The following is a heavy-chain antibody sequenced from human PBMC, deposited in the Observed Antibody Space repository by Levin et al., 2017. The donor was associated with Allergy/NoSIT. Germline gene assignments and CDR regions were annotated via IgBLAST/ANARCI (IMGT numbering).Heavy chain of an antibody. Sequence: VASVKVSCKASGYTFTRFDINWVRQAPGQGLEWMGWISAHNGNTKYAQKIQGRVTMTTDTSTSTAYMELRSLRSDDTAVYYCAACISLVRGVPKYYFDYWGQGSLVTVSS. D-gene: IGHD3-10*01. J-gene: IGHJ4*02. CDR1: GYTFTRFD. V-gene: IGHV1-18*01. CDR2: ISAHNGNT. CDR3: AACISLVRGVPKYYFDY.